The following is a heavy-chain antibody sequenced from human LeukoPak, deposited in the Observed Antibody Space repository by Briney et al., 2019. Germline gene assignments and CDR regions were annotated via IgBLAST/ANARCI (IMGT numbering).Heavy chain of an antibody. Sequence: PGGSLRLSCAASGFTFSIYWMTWVRLAPGKGLEWVANIKQDGSEKYYVDSVKGRFTISRDNAKNSLFLQMNSLRAEDTAVYYCATDRSVGATYRFDHWGQGTLVTVSS. V-gene: IGHV3-7*01. CDR1: GFTFSIYW. J-gene: IGHJ4*02. D-gene: IGHD1-26*01. CDR2: IKQDGSEK. CDR3: ATDRSVGATYRFDH.